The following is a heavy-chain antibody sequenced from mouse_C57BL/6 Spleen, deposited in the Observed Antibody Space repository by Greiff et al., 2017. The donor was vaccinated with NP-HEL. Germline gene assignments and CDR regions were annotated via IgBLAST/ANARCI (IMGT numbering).Heavy chain of an antibody. V-gene: IGHV1-50*01. CDR3: ARRTKGTAWFAY. D-gene: IGHD1-3*01. Sequence: QVQLQQPGAELVKPGASVKLSCKASGYTFTSYWMQWVKQRPGQGLEWIGEIDPSDSYTNYNPKFKGKATLTVDTSSSTAYMQLSSLTSEDSAVYYCARRTKGTAWFAYWGQGTLVTVSA. J-gene: IGHJ3*01. CDR1: GYTFTSYW. CDR2: IDPSDSYT.